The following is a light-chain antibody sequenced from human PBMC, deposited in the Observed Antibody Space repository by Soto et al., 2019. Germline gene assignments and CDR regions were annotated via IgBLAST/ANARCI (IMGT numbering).Light chain of an antibody. V-gene: IGKV3D-15*01. J-gene: IGKJ1*01. CDR3: QQYHNWPPRT. CDR1: QSVSSN. CDR2: GAS. Sequence: EIVMTQSPATLSVSPGERATLSCRASQSVSSNLAWYQQKPGQAPRLLIYGASTRATGIPARFSGSGSGTEFTLTISILQSEDFAVYYCQQYHNWPPRTFGQGTKVEIK.